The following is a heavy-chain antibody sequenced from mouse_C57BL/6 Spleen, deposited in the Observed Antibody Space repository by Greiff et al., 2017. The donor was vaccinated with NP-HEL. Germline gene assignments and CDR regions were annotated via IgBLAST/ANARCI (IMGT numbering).Heavy chain of an antibody. Sequence: VKLQQPGAELVKPGASVKLSCKASGYTFTSYWMQWVKQRPGQGLEWIGEIDPSDSYTNYNQKFKGKATLTVDTSSSTAYMQLSSLTSEDSAVYYCARKGAMDYWGQGTSVTVSS. V-gene: IGHV1-50*01. CDR3: ARKGAMDY. J-gene: IGHJ4*01. CDR1: GYTFTSYW. CDR2: IDPSDSYT.